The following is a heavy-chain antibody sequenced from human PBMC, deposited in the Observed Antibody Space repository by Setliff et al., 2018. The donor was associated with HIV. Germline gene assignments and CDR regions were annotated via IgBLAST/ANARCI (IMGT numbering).Heavy chain of an antibody. V-gene: IGHV1-46*01. CDR3: ARGGVCTSTSCGGNYYYGMDV. CDR1: GYTFTSYY. J-gene: IGHJ6*02. CDR2: IYPSDGRT. Sequence: GASVKVSCKASGYTFTSYYMHWVRQAPGQGLEWMGIIYPSDGRTTYAQEFQGRVTMTRDTSTSTVYMELSSLRSDDTAVYYCARGGVCTSTSCGGNYYYGMDVWGQGTTVTVSS. D-gene: IGHD2-2*01.